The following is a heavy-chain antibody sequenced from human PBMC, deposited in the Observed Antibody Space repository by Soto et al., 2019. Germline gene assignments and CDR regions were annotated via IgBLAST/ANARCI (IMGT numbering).Heavy chain of an antibody. Sequence: PSETLSLTCTVSGGSISSSSYYWGWIRQPPGKGLEWIGSIYYSGSTDYNPSRKRRVTISVDTSKTQFSLKLSSVTAADTAVYYCASLIVGARRGYYYYGMDVWGQGTTVTVSS. D-gene: IGHD1-26*01. CDR3: ASLIVGARRGYYYYGMDV. CDR1: GGSISSSSYY. J-gene: IGHJ6*02. CDR2: IYYSGST. V-gene: IGHV4-39*01.